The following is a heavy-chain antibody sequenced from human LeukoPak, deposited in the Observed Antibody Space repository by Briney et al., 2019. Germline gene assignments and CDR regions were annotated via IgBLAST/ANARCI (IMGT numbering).Heavy chain of an antibody. D-gene: IGHD2-21*01. Sequence: ASVKVSCKGSGYTFTNFGVTWVRQAPGQGLEWVGWISGYDGKTRYAQKLQGRVTMTTDISTTTAHMELGSLRPDDTAVYYCARVAYTKVFDPWGQGTLVTVSS. CDR1: GYTFTNFG. CDR3: ARVAYTKVFDP. J-gene: IGHJ5*02. V-gene: IGHV1-18*01. CDR2: ISGYDGKT.